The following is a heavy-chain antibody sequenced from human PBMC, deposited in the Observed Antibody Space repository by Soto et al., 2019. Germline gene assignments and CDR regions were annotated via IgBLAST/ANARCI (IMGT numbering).Heavy chain of an antibody. D-gene: IGHD2-2*01. CDR3: ASALPAANYYHGMDV. J-gene: IGHJ6*02. Sequence: GASVKVSCKASGYTFTDYYIHWVRQAPGQGLEWMGWINPNSGGTNSAQKFQGWVTMTRDTSISTAYMELSRLRSDDTAVYYCASALPAANYYHGMDVWGQGTTVTVSS. CDR1: GYTFTDYY. V-gene: IGHV1-2*04. CDR2: INPNSGGT.